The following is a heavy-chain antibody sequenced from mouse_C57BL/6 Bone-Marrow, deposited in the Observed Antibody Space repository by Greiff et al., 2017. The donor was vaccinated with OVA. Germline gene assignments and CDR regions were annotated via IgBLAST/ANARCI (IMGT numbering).Heavy chain of an antibody. Sequence: EVMLVESGGGLVKPGGSLKLSCAASGFTFSDYGMHWVRQAPEKGLEWVAYISSGSSTIYYADTVKGRFTISRDNAKNTLFLQMTSLRSEDTAMYYCANYDGYYPFAYWGQGTLVTVSA. CDR1: GFTFSDYG. D-gene: IGHD2-3*01. J-gene: IGHJ3*01. CDR3: ANYDGYYPFAY. V-gene: IGHV5-17*01. CDR2: ISSGSSTI.